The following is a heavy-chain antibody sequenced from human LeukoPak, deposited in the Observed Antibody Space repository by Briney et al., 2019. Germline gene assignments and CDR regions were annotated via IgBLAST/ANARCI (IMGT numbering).Heavy chain of an antibody. J-gene: IGHJ4*02. D-gene: IGHD3-3*02. CDR2: ISDSGGRT. CDR1: GITLSNYG. Sequence: PGASLRLSCAVSGITLSNYGMSWVRQAPGKGLEWVAGISDSGGRTNYADSVKGRFTISRDSPKNTLYLQMNSLRAEDTAVYFCAKRGVVVRAFLLGFHKEAYYFESWGQGALVSVSS. V-gene: IGHV3-23*01. CDR3: AKRGVVVRAFLLGFHKEAYYFES.